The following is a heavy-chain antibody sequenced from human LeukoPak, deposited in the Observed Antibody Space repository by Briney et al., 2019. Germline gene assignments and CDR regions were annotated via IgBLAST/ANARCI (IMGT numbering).Heavy chain of an antibody. V-gene: IGHV4-59*01. CDR2: IYYSGST. Sequence: SETLSLTCTVSGGSISSYYWSWIRQPPGKGLEWIGYIYYSGSTNYNPPLKSRVTISVDTSKNQFSLKLSSVTAADTAVYYCARVAGGFDYWGQGTLVTVSS. CDR1: GGSISSYY. CDR3: ARVAGGFDY. J-gene: IGHJ4*02. D-gene: IGHD2-15*01.